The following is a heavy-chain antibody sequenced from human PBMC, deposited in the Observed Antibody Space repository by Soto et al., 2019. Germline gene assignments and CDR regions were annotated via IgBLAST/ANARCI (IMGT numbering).Heavy chain of an antibody. CDR3: AKDPLTVTPYFDY. D-gene: IGHD4-17*01. CDR1: AFTFSDYY. J-gene: IGHJ4*02. Sequence: GGSLRLSCAASAFTFSDYYMGWIRQAPGKGLEWVSTISGSSDNTVYVDSVKGRFTISRDNSKNTLYLQMNSLRAEDTAVYYCAKDPLTVTPYFDYWGQGTLVTVSS. V-gene: IGHV3-23*01. CDR2: ISGSSDNT.